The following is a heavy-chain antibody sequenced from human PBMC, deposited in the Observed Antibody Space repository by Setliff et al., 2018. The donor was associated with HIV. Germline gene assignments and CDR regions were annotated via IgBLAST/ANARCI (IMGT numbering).Heavy chain of an antibody. D-gene: IGHD6-19*01. J-gene: IGHJ4*02. CDR2: ISYTGIT. CDR3: ARLRQWLAFFDS. V-gene: IGHV4-39*01. CDR1: GGSISRGSYS. Sequence: KASETLSLTCTVSGGSISRGSYSWGWIRQPPGKGLEWIGSISYTGITNYNPSLKSRVTISVDTSQNQFSLKLTSVTAADTAVYYCARLRQWLAFFDSWGQGTQVTVSS.